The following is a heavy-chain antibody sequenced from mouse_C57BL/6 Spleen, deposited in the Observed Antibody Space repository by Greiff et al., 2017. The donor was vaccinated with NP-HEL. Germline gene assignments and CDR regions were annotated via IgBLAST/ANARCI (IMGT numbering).Heavy chain of an antibody. V-gene: IGHV1-66*01. J-gene: IGHJ2*01. D-gene: IGHD1-1*01. CDR3: ARSGDYYVSPFDY. Sequence: VQLQQSGPELVKPGASVKISCKASGYSFTSYYIHWVQQRPGQGLEWIGWIYPGSGNTNYNEKFKGKATLTADTSSSTAYMQLSSLTSEDSAVYYCARSGDYYVSPFDYWGKGTTLTVSS. CDR1: GYSFTSYY. CDR2: IYPGSGNT.